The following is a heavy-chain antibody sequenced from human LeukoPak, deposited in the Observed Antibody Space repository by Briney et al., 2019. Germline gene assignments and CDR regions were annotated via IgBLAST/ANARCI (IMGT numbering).Heavy chain of an antibody. D-gene: IGHD5-18*01. CDR1: GFTVSSNY. Sequence: PGGSLRLSCAASGFTVSSNYMSWVRLPPGKGLEWIGSFYYTGTTHYNPSLRNRAIISIDTSKNQLSLKVNSVTAADTAMYYCASGGRGYSYGFNAFDIWGQGTAVTVSS. CDR2: FYYTGTT. CDR3: ASGGRGYSYGFNAFDI. V-gene: IGHV4-39*07. J-gene: IGHJ3*02.